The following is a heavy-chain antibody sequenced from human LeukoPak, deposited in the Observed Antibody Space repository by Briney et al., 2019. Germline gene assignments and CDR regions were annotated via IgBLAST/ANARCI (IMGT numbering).Heavy chain of an antibody. V-gene: IGHV3-74*01. J-gene: IGHJ6*02. CDR1: GFTFSSYW. CDR3: ARSLAQYYYGSGSYHYYGMDV. CDR2: INSDGSST. D-gene: IGHD3-10*01. Sequence: PGGSLRLSCAASGFTFSSYWMHWVRQAPGKGLVWVSRINSDGSSTSYADSVKGRFTISRDNAKNTLYLQMNSLRAEDTAVYYCARSLAQYYYGSGSYHYYGMDVWGQGTTVTVSS.